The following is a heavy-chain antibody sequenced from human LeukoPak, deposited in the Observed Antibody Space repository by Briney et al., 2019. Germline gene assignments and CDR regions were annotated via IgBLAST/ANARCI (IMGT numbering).Heavy chain of an antibody. CDR2: ISSSDSTI. CDR1: GFTFSSYE. V-gene: IGHV3-48*03. J-gene: IGHJ6*04. CDR3: AELGITMIGGV. Sequence: PGGSLRLSCAASGFTFSSYEMNLVRQAPGKGLEWVSYISSSDSTIYYADSVKGRFTISRDNAKNSLYLQMNSLRAEDTAVYYCAELGITMIGGVWGKGTTVTVSS. D-gene: IGHD3-10*02.